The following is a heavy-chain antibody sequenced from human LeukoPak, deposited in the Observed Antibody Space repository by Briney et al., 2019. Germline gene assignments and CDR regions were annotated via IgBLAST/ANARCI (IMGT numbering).Heavy chain of an antibody. CDR3: ARDHFRAYYNY. J-gene: IGHJ4*02. Sequence: GGSLRLSCAASGFTFSSYAMSWVRQAPGKGLEWVSVISGSAGSTYYADSVKGRFTISRDNSKNTLYLQMNSLRAEDTAVYYCARDHFRAYYNYWGQGTLVTVSS. D-gene: IGHD2/OR15-2a*01. V-gene: IGHV3-23*01. CDR1: GFTFSSYA. CDR2: ISGSAGST.